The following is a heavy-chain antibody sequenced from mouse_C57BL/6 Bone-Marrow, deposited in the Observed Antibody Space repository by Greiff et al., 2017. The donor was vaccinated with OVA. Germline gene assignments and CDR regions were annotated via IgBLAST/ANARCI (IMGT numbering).Heavy chain of an antibody. CDR3: ARGTMITRNWYFDV. V-gene: IGHV1-26*01. CDR2: INPNNGGT. D-gene: IGHD2-4*01. J-gene: IGHJ1*03. Sequence: EVKLQQSGPELVKPGASVKISCKASGYTFTDYYMNWVKQSHGKSLEWIGDINPNNGGTSYNQKFKGKATLTVDKSSSTAYMELRSLTSEDSAVYYCARGTMITRNWYFDVWGTGTTVTVSS. CDR1: GYTFTDYY.